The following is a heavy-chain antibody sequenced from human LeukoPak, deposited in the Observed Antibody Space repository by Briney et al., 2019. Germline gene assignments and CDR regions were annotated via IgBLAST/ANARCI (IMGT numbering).Heavy chain of an antibody. V-gene: IGHV3-7*03. CDR1: GFTFSNYW. CDR3: AKGRTRQAY. CDR2: IKEDGSDK. J-gene: IGHJ4*02. D-gene: IGHD3-3*01. Sequence: PGGSLRLSCAASGFTFSNYWMSWVRQTPGKGLEWVANIKEDGSDKYYVDSLKGRFTISRDNAKNSLYLQMNSLRAEDTAVYYCAKGRTRQAYWGQGTLVTVSS.